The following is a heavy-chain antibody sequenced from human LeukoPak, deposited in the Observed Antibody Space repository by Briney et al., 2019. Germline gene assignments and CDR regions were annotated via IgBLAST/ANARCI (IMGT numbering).Heavy chain of an antibody. CDR1: GDSVSSNSAA. J-gene: IGHJ4*02. V-gene: IGHV6-1*01. CDR2: TYYRSRWYN. D-gene: IGHD4-23*01. CDR3: AKDLSRGNLAD. Sequence: SQTLSLTCAISGDSVSSNSAAWNWIRRSPSRGLEWLGRTYYRSRWYNDYAVFVKSRITINPDTSKNQFSLHLNSVTPEDTAVYYCAKDLSRGNLADRGQGTLVTVSS.